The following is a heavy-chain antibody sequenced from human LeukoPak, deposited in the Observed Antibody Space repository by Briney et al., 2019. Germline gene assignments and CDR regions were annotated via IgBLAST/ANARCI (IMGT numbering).Heavy chain of an antibody. Sequence: GGSLRLSCTASGFTFSTYAMSWVRQAPGEGLEWVSGISGSGGSTYYTDSVKGRFTISRDNSKNTLHLQMSSLRAEDTTLYYCVKDRCDRTTCPEVWGQGTLVTVSS. CDR1: GFTFSTYA. V-gene: IGHV3-23*01. J-gene: IGHJ4*02. CDR3: VKDRCDRTTCPEV. CDR2: ISGSGGST. D-gene: IGHD2-2*01.